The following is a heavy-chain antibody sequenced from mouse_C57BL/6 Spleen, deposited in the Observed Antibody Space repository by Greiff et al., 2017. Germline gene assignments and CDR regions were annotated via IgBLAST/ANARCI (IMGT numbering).Heavy chain of an antibody. CDR1: GFTFTDYY. Sequence: EVKLMESGGGLVQPGGSLSLSCAASGFTFTDYYMSWVRQPPGKALEWLGFIRNKANGYTTEYSASVKGRFTISRDNSQSILYLQMNALRAEDSATYYCGRYYYSNSYWYFEGWGTGTTVNVSS. CDR3: GRYYYSNSYWYFEG. CDR2: IRNKANGYTT. J-gene: IGHJ1*03. V-gene: IGHV7-3*01. D-gene: IGHD2-5*01.